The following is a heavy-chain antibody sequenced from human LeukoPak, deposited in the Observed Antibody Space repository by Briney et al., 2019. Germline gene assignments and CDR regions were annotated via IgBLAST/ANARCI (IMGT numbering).Heavy chain of an antibody. CDR1: GGSISSHY. CDR2: LYGSGST. D-gene: IGHD3-10*01. CDR3: ARESRRITMVRGVRWFDP. V-gene: IGHV4-59*11. J-gene: IGHJ5*02. Sequence: SSETLSLTCTVSGGSISSHYWGWIRQPPGKGLEWIGYLYGSGSTKANPSLESRVTLSADTSKNQFSLKLSSVTAADTAVYYCARESRRITMVRGVRWFDPWGQGTLVTVSS.